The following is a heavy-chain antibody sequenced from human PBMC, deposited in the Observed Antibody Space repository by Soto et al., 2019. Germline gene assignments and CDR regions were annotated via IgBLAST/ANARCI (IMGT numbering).Heavy chain of an antibody. J-gene: IGHJ3*02. CDR3: AGRTIKLLWFGELLSGDAFDI. Sequence: PSETLSLTCAVYGGSFSGYYWSWIRQPPWKGLEWIGEINHSGSTNYNPSLKSRVTISVDTSKNQFSLKLSSVTAADTAVYYCAGRTIKLLWFGELLSGDAFDIWGQGTMVTVSS. CDR2: INHSGST. D-gene: IGHD3-10*01. V-gene: IGHV4-34*01. CDR1: GGSFSGYY.